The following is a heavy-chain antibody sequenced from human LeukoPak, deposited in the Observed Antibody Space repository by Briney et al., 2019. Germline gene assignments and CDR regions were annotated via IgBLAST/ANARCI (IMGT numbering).Heavy chain of an antibody. D-gene: IGHD5/OR15-5a*01. J-gene: IGHJ6*02. V-gene: IGHV1-18*01. CDR2: ISAYNGNT. CDR3: ARDFGLSRHRVSYYYYGMDV. Sequence: GASVKVSCKASGYTFTSYGISWVRQAPGQGLEWMGWISAYNGNTNYAQKLQGRVTITADKSTSTAYMELSSLRSEDTAVYYCARDFGLSRHRVSYYYYGMDVWGQGTTVTVSS. CDR1: GYTFTSYG.